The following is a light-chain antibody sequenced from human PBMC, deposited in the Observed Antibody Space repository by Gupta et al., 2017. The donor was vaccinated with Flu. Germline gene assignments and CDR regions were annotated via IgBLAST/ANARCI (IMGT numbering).Light chain of an antibody. Sequence: QPVLTQPPSVPGAPGQRVTISCTGSSSNIGAGYDVHWYQQPPRTAPKLLIYGNSHRPSGVPDRFSGSKSGTAASLATTGLQAEDEADYYCQSYDSSLSGSVFGGGTKLTVL. CDR2: GNS. J-gene: IGLJ2*01. V-gene: IGLV1-40*01. CDR3: QSYDSSLSGSV. CDR1: SSNIGAGYD.